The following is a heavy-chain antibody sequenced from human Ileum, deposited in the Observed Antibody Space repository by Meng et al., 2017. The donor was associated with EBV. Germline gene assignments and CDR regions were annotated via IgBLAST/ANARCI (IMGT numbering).Heavy chain of an antibody. CDR1: GFTFTNAW. V-gene: IGHV3-15*01. CDR2: IRNKTNGGTA. CDR3: TTGKQWLVP. D-gene: IGHD6-19*01. Sequence: EVRLVESGGGLVKPGGSLRLSCAASGFTFTNAWMSWVRQAPGKGLEWVGRIRNKTNGGTADYAAPVKGRFSISRDDSKNTLHLQMNSLKIEDTAMYYCTTGKQWLVPWGQGTLVTVSS. J-gene: IGHJ5*02.